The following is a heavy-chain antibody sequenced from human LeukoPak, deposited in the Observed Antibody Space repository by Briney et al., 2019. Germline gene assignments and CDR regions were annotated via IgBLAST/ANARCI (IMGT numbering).Heavy chain of an antibody. CDR1: GGTSSSYA. V-gene: IGHV1-69*05. Sequence: SVKVSCKASGGTSSSYAISWVRQAPGQGLEWMGGIIPIFGTANYAQKFQGRVTITTDESTSTAYMELSSLRSEDTAVYYCALNYYGSGTFDYWGQGTLVTVSS. CDR3: ALNYYGSGTFDY. J-gene: IGHJ4*02. D-gene: IGHD3-10*01. CDR2: IIPIFGTA.